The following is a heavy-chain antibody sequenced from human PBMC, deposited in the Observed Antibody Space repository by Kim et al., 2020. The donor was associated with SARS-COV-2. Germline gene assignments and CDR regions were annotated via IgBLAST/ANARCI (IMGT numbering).Heavy chain of an antibody. J-gene: IGHJ4*02. V-gene: IGHV3-48*03. CDR3: ASPRYGSGSYFPFDY. Sequence: GGSLRLSCAASGFTFSSYEMNWVRQAPGKGLEWVSYISSSGSTIYYADSVKGRFTISRDNAKNSLYLQMNSLRAEDTAVYYCASPRYGSGSYFPFDYWGQGTLVTVSS. CDR1: GFTFSSYE. CDR2: ISSSGSTI. D-gene: IGHD3-10*01.